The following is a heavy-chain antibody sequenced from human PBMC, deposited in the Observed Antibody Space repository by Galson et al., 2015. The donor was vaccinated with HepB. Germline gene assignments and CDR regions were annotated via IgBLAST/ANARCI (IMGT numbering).Heavy chain of an antibody. J-gene: IGHJ5*02. Sequence: SLRLSCAASGFTVSRNHMSWVRQAPGKGLEWVSVIYSGGSTYYADSVKGRFTISRDNSKNTLYLQMNSLRAEDTAVYYCARAGIVVVPAANENWFDPWGQGTLVTVSS. CDR2: IYSGGST. D-gene: IGHD2-2*01. CDR3: ARAGIVVVPAANENWFDP. CDR1: GFTVSRNH. V-gene: IGHV3-66*01.